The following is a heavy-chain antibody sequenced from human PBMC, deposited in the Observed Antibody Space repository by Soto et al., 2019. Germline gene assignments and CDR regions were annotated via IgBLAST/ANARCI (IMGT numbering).Heavy chain of an antibody. CDR1: GGSISSYY. CDR3: AREKSGSYGMDV. V-gene: IGHV4-59*01. J-gene: IGHJ6*02. Sequence: SETLSLTCTVSGGSISSYYWSWVRQPPGKGLEWIGYIYYSGSTNYNPSLKSRVTISVDTSKNQFSLKLSSVTAADTAVYYCAREKSGSYGMDVWGHGTTVTVSS. CDR2: IYYSGST. D-gene: IGHD3-10*01.